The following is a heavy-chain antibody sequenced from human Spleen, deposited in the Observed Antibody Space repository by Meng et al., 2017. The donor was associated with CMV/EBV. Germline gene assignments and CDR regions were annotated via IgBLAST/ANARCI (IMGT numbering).Heavy chain of an antibody. CDR1: GGSISSYY. D-gene: IGHD1-14*01. J-gene: IGHJ4*02. V-gene: IGHV4-59*01. CDR2: IYYSGST. Sequence: GSLRLSCTVSGGSISSYYWSWIRQPPGKGLEWIGYIYYSGSTNYNPSLKSRVTISVDTSKNQFSLKLSPVTAADTAVYYCARVLPGARYFDYWGQGTLVTVSS. CDR3: ARVLPGARYFDY.